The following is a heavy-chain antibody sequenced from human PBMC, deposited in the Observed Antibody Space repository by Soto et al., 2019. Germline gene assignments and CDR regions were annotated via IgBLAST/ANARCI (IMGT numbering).Heavy chain of an antibody. CDR2: INPIFGTA. CDR1: GGTFSSYA. D-gene: IGHD1-26*01. J-gene: IGHJ5*02. Sequence: QVQLVQSGAEVKKPGSSVKVSCKASGGTFSSYAISWVRQAPGQGLEWMGGINPIFGTANYAQKFQGRVTITAEESTSTADMELSSVRSEDTVVYYCARGGIVGATGNGWFDPWGQGTLVTVSS. V-gene: IGHV1-69*01. CDR3: ARGGIVGATGNGWFDP.